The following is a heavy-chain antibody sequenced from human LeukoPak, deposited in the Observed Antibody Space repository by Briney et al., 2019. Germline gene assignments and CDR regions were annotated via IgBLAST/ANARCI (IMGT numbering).Heavy chain of an antibody. Sequence: SVKVSCKASGGTFSSYAISWVRQAPGQGLEWMGRIIPILGIANYAQKFQGRVTITADKSTSTAYMELSSLRSEDTAVYYCASACSGGSCYHWFDPWGQGTLVTVSS. CDR2: IIPILGIA. V-gene: IGHV1-69*04. CDR3: ASACSGGSCYHWFDP. CDR1: GGTFSSYA. J-gene: IGHJ5*02. D-gene: IGHD2-15*01.